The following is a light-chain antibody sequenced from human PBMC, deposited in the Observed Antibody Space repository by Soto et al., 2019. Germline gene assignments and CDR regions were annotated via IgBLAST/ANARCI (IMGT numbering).Light chain of an antibody. CDR3: QQRSNWPQYT. CDR2: DAS. J-gene: IGKJ2*01. CDR1: QSVSSY. Sequence: EIVLTQSPATLSLSPGERATLSCRASQSVSSYLAWYQQKPGQAPRLLIDDASNRATGIPARFSGSGSGTDFTLTISSLEPEDVAVYYCQQRSNWPQYTFGQGTKLEIK. V-gene: IGKV3-11*01.